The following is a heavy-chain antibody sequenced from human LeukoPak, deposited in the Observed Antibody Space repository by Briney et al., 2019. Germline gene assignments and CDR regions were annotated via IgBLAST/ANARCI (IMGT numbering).Heavy chain of an antibody. Sequence: ASVKVSCKASGYTFTSYGINWVRQATGQGLEWMGWMNPNSGNTGYAQKFQGRVTITRNTSISTAYMELSSLGSEDTAVYYCARGSSVVPAARSYYYYYYYMDVWGKGTTVTVSS. D-gene: IGHD2-2*01. V-gene: IGHV1-8*03. CDR3: ARGSSVVPAARSYYYYYYYMDV. J-gene: IGHJ6*03. CDR2: MNPNSGNT. CDR1: GYTFTSYG.